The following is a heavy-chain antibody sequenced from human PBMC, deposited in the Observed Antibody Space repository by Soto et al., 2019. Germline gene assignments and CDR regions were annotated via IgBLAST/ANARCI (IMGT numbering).Heavy chain of an antibody. V-gene: IGHV4-59*01. CDR2: IYNSGRY. J-gene: IGHJ4*02. Sequence: SETLSLTCTVSGGFIWGWIRQSPDKGLEWIGYIYNSGRYNYNPSLESRLTISIDTSKNQFSLRLTSVTAADTAVYYCARTLPNRQLFDSWSQGALVTVSS. CDR3: ARTLPNRQLFDS. D-gene: IGHD1-1*01. CDR1: GGFI.